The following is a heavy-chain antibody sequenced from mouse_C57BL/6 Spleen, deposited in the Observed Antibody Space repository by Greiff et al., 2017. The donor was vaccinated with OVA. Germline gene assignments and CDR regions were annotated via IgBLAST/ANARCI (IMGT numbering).Heavy chain of an antibody. D-gene: IGHD4-1*01. CDR2: INRRNGGT. CDR1: GYTFTSYW. CDR3: ARGPSNWAWFAY. J-gene: IGHJ3*01. Sequence: QVQLQQPGTELVKPGASVKLSCKASGYTFTSYWMHWVKQRPGQGLEWIGNINRRNGGTNYNEKFKSKATLTVDKSSSTAYMQLSSLTSEDSAVYYCARGPSNWAWFAYWGQGTLVTVAA. V-gene: IGHV1-53*01.